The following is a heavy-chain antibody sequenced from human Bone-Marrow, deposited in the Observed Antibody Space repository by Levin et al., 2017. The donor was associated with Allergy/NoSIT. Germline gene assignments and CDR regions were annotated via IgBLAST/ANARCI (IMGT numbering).Heavy chain of an antibody. D-gene: IGHD4-17*01. V-gene: IGHV3-30-3*01. CDR1: EFTFTTYA. CDR2: ISYDGSNK. Sequence: GESLKISCAASEFTFTTYAMHWVRQAPGKGLEWVAVISYDGSNKYYADSVKGRFTISRDNSENTLYLQMNSLRPEDTAVYYCATYGDYDARTPSLRDYWGQGILVTVSS. J-gene: IGHJ4*02. CDR3: ATYGDYDARTPSLRDY.